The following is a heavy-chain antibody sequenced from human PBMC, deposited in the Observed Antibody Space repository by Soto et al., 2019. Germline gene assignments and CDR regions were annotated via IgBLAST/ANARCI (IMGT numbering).Heavy chain of an antibody. CDR3: AAGYSFGDY. J-gene: IGHJ4*02. Sequence: GGSLRLSCADSGFTFSSYGMQWVRQAPGKGLEWVALISSDRSNKYYADSVKGRFTISRDNSKNTLYLQMNSLRTEDTAVYYCAAGYSFGDYWGQGTLVTVSS. D-gene: IGHD3-9*01. CDR1: GFTFSSYG. CDR2: ISSDRSNK. V-gene: IGHV3-30*03.